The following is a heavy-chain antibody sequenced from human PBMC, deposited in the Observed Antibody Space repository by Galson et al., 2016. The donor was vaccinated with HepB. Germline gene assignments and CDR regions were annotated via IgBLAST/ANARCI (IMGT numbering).Heavy chain of an antibody. CDR2: SGSGGPT. CDR1: GFTFSSYA. V-gene: IGHV3-23*01. D-gene: IGHD3-9*01. Sequence: SLRLSCAASGFTFSSYAMSWVRQAPGKGLEWVSSSGSGGPTYYADSVKGRFTISRDNSKNTLFLQMHSLRADGTAVYYCAKSVLEYDILTGYYRRGADYWGQGTLVTASS. J-gene: IGHJ4*02. CDR3: AKSVLEYDILTGYYRRGADY.